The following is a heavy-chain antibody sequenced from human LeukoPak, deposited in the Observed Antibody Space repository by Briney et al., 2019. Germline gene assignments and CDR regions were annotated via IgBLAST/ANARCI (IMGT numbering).Heavy chain of an antibody. D-gene: IGHD2-2*01. CDR2: IYHSGST. J-gene: IGHJ4*02. CDR1: GYSISSGYY. Sequence: SETLSLTCTVSGYSISSGYYWGWIRQPPGKGLEWIGSIYHSGSTYYNPSLKSRVTISVDTSKNQFSLKLSSVTAADTAVYYCARGGSKGSRPYWGQGTLVTVSS. CDR3: ARGGSKGSRPY. V-gene: IGHV4-38-2*02.